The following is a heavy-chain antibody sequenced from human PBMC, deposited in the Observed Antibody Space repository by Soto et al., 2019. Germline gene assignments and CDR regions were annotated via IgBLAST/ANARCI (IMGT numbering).Heavy chain of an antibody. CDR2: INPNSGGT. Sequence: ASVKVSCKASGYTFTGYYMHGVRQAPGQGLEWMGWINPNSGGTNYAQKFQGRVTMTRDTSISTAYMELSRQGSYDTALYYCASETGLQLCYRGLDVWGKGTTVTVS. CDR1: GYTFTGYY. CDR3: ASETGLQLCYRGLDV. D-gene: IGHD5-18*01. J-gene: IGHJ6*01. V-gene: IGHV1-2*02.